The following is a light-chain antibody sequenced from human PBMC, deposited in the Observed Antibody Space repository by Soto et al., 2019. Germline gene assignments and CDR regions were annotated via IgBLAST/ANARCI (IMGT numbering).Light chain of an antibody. Sequence: DIPMTQSPSSLSASVGDRVTITCRASQSISSYLNWYQQKPGKAPKLLIYAASSLQSGVPSRFSGSGSGTAFPLTISSLQPEDFATYYCQQSYSTLITFGQGTRLEIK. CDR3: QQSYSTLIT. J-gene: IGKJ5*01. CDR1: QSISSY. CDR2: AAS. V-gene: IGKV1-39*01.